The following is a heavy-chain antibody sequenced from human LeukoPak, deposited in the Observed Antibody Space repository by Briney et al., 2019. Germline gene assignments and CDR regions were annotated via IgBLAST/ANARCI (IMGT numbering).Heavy chain of an antibody. D-gene: IGHD1-20*01. J-gene: IGHJ4*02. Sequence: SQTLSLTCAISGDSVSSNSAAWNWIRQSPSRGLEWLGRTYYRSKWYNDYAVSVKSRITINPDTSKNQFSLQLNSVTPEDTAVYYCARTRYNWNDPLYYFDYWGQGTLVTVSS. CDR2: TYYRSKWYN. CDR3: ARTRYNWNDPLYYFDY. V-gene: IGHV6-1*01. CDR1: GDSVSSNSAA.